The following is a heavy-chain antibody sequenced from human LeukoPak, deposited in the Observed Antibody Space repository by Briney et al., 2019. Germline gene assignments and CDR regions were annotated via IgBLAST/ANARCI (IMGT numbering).Heavy chain of an antibody. Sequence: WGSLRLSCAVSGFTFRSYALGRGRPAPGEGVGWGSAISGSGETTYFADFVKGRFAISRDKFKKTADLQKKSPKDEGTGVFYFAKERDEGISAAGDCFDYWAREPWSPSPQ. CDR3: AKERDEGISAAGDCFDY. CDR2: ISGSGETT. CDR1: GFTFRSYA. D-gene: IGHD6-13*01. J-gene: IGHJ4*02. V-gene: IGHV3-23*01.